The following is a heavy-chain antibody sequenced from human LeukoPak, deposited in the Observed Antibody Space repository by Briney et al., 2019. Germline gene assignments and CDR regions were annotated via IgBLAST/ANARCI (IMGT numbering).Heavy chain of an antibody. CDR2: IYPADSDT. D-gene: IGHD4-17*01. CDR1: GYSFTRYW. J-gene: IGHJ2*01. V-gene: IGHV5-51*01. Sequence: GESLKISCKGSGYSFTRYWIDWVRQMPGKGLEWMGIIYPADSDTRYSPSFQGQVTISADKSISTAYLQWSSLKASDTAMYYCARPVYGDYGGPWYFDLWGRGTLVTVSS. CDR3: ARPVYGDYGGPWYFDL.